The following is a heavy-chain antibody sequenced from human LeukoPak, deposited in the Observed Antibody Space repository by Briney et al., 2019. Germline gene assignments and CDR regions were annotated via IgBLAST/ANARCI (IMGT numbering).Heavy chain of an antibody. D-gene: IGHD2-15*01. CDR2: ISSSGSTI. V-gene: IGHV3-48*03. CDR1: GFTFGNYE. CDR3: ARDRIMVVGPYNWFDP. Sequence: PGGSLRLSCAASGFTFGNYEMIWLRQAPGKGLEWISYISSSGSTIYYADSVKGRFTISRDNAENSLYLHMSSLRAEDTAVYYCARDRIMVVGPYNWFDPWGRGTLVTVSS. J-gene: IGHJ5*02.